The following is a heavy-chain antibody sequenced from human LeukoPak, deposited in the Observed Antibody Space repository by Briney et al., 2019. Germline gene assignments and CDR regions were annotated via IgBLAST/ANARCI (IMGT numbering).Heavy chain of an antibody. J-gene: IGHJ5*02. V-gene: IGHV3-30-3*01. Sequence: PGGSLRLSCAASGFTFSSYAMHWVRQAPGKGLEWVAVISYDGSNKYYADTVKGRFTISRDNSKNTLYLQMNSLRAEDTAVYYCARDPDIVVVPAAMFSGWFDPWGQGTLLTVSS. CDR2: ISYDGSNK. CDR3: ARDPDIVVVPAAMFSGWFDP. CDR1: GFTFSSYA. D-gene: IGHD2-2*01.